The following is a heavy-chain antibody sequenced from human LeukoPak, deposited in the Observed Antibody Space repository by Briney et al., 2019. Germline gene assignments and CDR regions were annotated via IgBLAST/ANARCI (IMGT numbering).Heavy chain of an antibody. CDR1: GFTFSSYW. CDR2: INSDGSST. J-gene: IGHJ4*02. Sequence: PGGSLRLSCAASGFTFSSYWMHWVRQAPGKGLEHVSRINSDGSSTNYAGSVKGRFTISRDNAKNTVYVQMNSLKTEDTAVYYCTRDIVSISQPYYFDYWGQGTLVTVSS. V-gene: IGHV3-74*01. CDR3: TRDIVSISQPYYFDY. D-gene: IGHD2-2*01.